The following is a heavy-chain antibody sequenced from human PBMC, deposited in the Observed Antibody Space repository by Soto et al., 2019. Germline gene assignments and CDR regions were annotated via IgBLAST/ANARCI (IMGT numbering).Heavy chain of an antibody. CDR1: GFSLSTSGVG. J-gene: IGHJ3*02. CDR2: IYWDDDK. D-gene: IGHD3-10*01. V-gene: IGHV2-5*02. CDR3: AHRRIDYYGSGSYAFDI. Sequence: QITLKESGPTLEKPTQTLTLTCTFSGFSLSTSGVGVGWIRQPPGKALEWLALIYWDDDKRYSPSLKSRLTITKDTSKNQVVLTMTNMDPVDTATYYCAHRRIDYYGSGSYAFDIWGQGTMVTVSS.